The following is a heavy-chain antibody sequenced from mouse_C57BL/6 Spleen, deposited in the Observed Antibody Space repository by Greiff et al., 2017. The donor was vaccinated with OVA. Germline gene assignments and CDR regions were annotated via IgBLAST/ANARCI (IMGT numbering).Heavy chain of an antibody. CDR2: IDPENGDT. D-gene: IGHD2-5*01. V-gene: IGHV14-4*01. J-gene: IGHJ2*01. CDR1: GFNIKDDY. Sequence: VQLQQSGAELVRPGASVKLSCTASGFNIKDDYMHWVKQRPEQGLEWIGWIDPENGDTEYASKFQGKATITADTSSNTAYLQLSSLTSEDTAVYYCTTRYSNSFGYWGQGTTLTVSS. CDR3: TTRYSNSFGY.